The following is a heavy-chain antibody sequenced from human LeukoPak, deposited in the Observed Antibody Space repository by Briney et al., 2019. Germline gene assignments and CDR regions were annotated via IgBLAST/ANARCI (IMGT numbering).Heavy chain of an antibody. J-gene: IGHJ4*02. V-gene: IGHV3-66*02. CDR2: IYSGDDT. D-gene: IGHD6-13*01. Sequence: GGSLRLSCAASGFTVSSNYMNWVRQAPGKGLEWVSIIYSGDDTYYADSVKGRFTISRDNSKNTLYLQMNSLRAEDTAVYYCARGPGSSWYSDYWGQGTLVTVSP. CDR3: ARGPGSSWYSDY. CDR1: GFTVSSNY.